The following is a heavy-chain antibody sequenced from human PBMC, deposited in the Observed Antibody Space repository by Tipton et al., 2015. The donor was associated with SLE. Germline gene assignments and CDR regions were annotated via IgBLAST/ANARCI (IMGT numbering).Heavy chain of an antibody. CDR2: SYHSGST. CDR1: GYSISSGYY. D-gene: IGHD7-27*01. Sequence: TLSLTCAVSGYSISSGYYWGWFRQPPGKGLEWIGSSYHSGSTYYNPSLKSRVTISVDTSTNQFSLKLSSVTAADTAVYYCVRLPTGAYWGQGTLVTVSS. V-gene: IGHV4-38-2*01. CDR3: VRLPTGAY. J-gene: IGHJ4*02.